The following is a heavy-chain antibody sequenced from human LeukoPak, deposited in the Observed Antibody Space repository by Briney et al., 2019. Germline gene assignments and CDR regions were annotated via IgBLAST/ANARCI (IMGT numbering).Heavy chain of an antibody. J-gene: IGHJ4*02. CDR2: ISSSGSNI. V-gene: IGHV3-21*01. CDR1: GFXFSIYT. CDR3: ARGRPFDY. D-gene: IGHD6-6*01. Sequence: GGSLRLSCAVSGFXFSIYTMNWVRQAPGKGLEWVSSISSSGSNIYHADSVKGRFTISRDNAKNSLYLQMNSLRAEDTAVYYCARGRPFDYWGQGTLVTVSS.